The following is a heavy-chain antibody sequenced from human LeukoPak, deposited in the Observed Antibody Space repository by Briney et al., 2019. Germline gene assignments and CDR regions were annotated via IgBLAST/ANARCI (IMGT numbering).Heavy chain of an antibody. J-gene: IGHJ4*02. Sequence: GGSLRLSCAASGFTFSTYEMNWVRQAPGKGLEWLSYISSSGSTIYYADSVKGRFTISRDNAKNSLYLQMNSLRAEDTAVYYCAKVWSVGATIYYFDYWGQGTLVTVSS. D-gene: IGHD1-26*01. CDR3: AKVWSVGATIYYFDY. V-gene: IGHV3-48*03. CDR2: ISSSGSTI. CDR1: GFTFSTYE.